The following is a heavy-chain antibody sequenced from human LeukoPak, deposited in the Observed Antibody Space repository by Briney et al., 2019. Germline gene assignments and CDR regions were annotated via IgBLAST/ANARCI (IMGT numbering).Heavy chain of an antibody. CDR1: GFTFSGSA. CDR3: SRQVASVHDY. J-gene: IGHJ4*02. Sequence: GGSLRLSCAASGFTFSGSAMHWVRQASGKGLEWVGRIRSKADNYAAAYAASVKGRFTISRDDSKNTAYLQMNSLGTEDTAVYYCSRQVASVHDYWGQGILVTVSS. V-gene: IGHV3-73*01. CDR2: IRSKADNYAA. D-gene: IGHD2-15*01.